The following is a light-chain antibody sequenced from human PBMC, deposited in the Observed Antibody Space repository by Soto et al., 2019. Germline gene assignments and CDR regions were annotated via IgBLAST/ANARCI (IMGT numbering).Light chain of an antibody. V-gene: IGKV1-5*03. Sequence: DIQMTQSPSTLSASVGDRVTITCRASQSISVWLAWYQQKPGKAPNLLIHKASTLESGVPSRFSGSGSGTEFTLTISSLQPDDLATYYCQQYYRNLSFGHGTKVDIK. CDR1: QSISVW. J-gene: IGKJ2*01. CDR3: QQYYRNLS. CDR2: KAS.